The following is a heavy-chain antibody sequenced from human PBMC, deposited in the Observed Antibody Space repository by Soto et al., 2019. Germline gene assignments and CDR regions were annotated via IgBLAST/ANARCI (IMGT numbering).Heavy chain of an antibody. CDR3: ARLLVVSSCWDRSSVSFDY. J-gene: IGHJ4*01. CDR1: GFTFSSYG. D-gene: IGHD6-13*01. Sequence: QVQLVESGGGVVQPGRSLRLSCAASGFTFSSYGMHWVRQAPGKGLEWVAVISYDGSNKYYADSVKGRFTISRDNSKNTQDLYMSSLRAVDTAVYYFARLLVVSSCWDRSSVSFDYGVHGILVTDSA. CDR2: ISYDGSNK. V-gene: IGHV3-30*03.